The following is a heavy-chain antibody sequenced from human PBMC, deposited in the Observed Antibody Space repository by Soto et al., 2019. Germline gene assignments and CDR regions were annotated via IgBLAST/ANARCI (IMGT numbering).Heavy chain of an antibody. J-gene: IGHJ4*02. CDR1: GGSISSSSYY. D-gene: IGHD1-26*01. Sequence: SETLSLTCTVSGGSISSSSYYWGWIRQPPGKGLELIGSIYYSGGTYYNPSLKSRVTISVDTSKNQFSLKLSSVTAADTAVYYCARDVGATWYGYYFDYWGQGTLVTVSS. CDR3: ARDVGATWYGYYFDY. V-gene: IGHV4-39*02. CDR2: IYYSGGT.